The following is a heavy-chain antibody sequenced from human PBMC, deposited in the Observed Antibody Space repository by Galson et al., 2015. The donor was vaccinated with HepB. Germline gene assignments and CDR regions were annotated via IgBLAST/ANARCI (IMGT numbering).Heavy chain of an antibody. CDR1: GFTFSDYY. D-gene: IGHD4-17*01. J-gene: IGHJ4*02. V-gene: IGHV3-11*03. CDR3: ANGASVTSGFDY. CDR2: ISSSSSYT. Sequence: SLRLSCAASGFTFSDYYMSWIRQAPGKGLEWVSYISSSSSYTNYADSVKGRFTISRDNAKNSLYLQMNSLRAEDTAVYFCANGASVTSGFDYWGQGTLVTVSS.